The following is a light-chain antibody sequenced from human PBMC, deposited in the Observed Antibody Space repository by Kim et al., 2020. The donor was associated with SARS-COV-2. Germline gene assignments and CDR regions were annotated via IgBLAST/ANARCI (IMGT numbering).Light chain of an antibody. CDR3: QQYGSSTWT. J-gene: IGKJ1*01. CDR1: QSVTSNS. CDR2: GAS. Sequence: ETVLTQSPGTLSLSPGDRATLSCKASQSVTSNSLAWYQQKPGQAPRLLIYGASTRASGIPDRFTGIGSGTDFTLTISRLVPEDFAVYYCQQYGSSTWTFGHGTKVDIK. V-gene: IGKV3-20*01.